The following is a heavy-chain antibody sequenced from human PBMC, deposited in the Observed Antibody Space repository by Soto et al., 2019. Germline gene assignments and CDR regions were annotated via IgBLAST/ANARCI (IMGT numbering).Heavy chain of an antibody. CDR3: ARGQWELPGVYYYGMDV. CDR2: MYYCGST. D-gene: IGHD1-26*01. J-gene: IGHJ6*02. Sequence: PSETLSLTCTVSGGSISSYYWSWIRQPPGKVLEWIGYMYYCGSTYCNPSLKSRVTISVDTSKNQFSLKLSSVTAADTAVYNCARGQWELPGVYYYGMDVSGQGTTVTVSS. CDR1: GGSISSYY. V-gene: IGHV4-59*01.